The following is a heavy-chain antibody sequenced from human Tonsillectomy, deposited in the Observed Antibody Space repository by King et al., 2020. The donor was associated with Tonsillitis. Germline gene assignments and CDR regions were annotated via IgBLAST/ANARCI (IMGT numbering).Heavy chain of an antibody. D-gene: IGHD1-7*01. Sequence: VQLVESGGGVVQSGGSLRLSCAASGFTFSAYGMHWVHQAPGKGLEWVAFIRYDGGNRYYEDSVKGRFTISRDNSKNTLYLQMNSLRAEDTAVYYCAKLTGTNAFDIWGQGTMVTVSS. CDR2: IRYDGGNR. CDR1: GFTFSAYG. J-gene: IGHJ3*02. V-gene: IGHV3-30*02. CDR3: AKLTGTNAFDI.